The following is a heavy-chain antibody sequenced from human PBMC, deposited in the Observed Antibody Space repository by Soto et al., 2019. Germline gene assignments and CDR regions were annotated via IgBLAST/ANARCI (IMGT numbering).Heavy chain of an antibody. D-gene: IGHD2-15*01. Sequence: ASVKVSCKASGYTFTSYGISWVRQAPGQGLEWMVWISAYNGNTNYAQKLQGRVTMTTDTSTSTAYMELRSLRSDDTAVYYCARDRSECSGGSCYPSGGYNWFDPWGQGTLVTVSS. CDR1: GYTFTSYG. CDR2: ISAYNGNT. V-gene: IGHV1-18*01. CDR3: ARDRSECSGGSCYPSGGYNWFDP. J-gene: IGHJ5*02.